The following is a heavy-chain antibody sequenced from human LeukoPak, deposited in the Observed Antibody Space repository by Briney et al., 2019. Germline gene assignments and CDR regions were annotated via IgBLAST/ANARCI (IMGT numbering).Heavy chain of an antibody. CDR3: AKELALAYYYDSSGYYYVGY. D-gene: IGHD3-22*01. J-gene: IGHJ4*02. CDR1: GFTFSSYA. V-gene: IGHV3-23*01. Sequence: GGSLRLSCAASGFTFSSYAMSWVRQAPGKGLEWVSAISGSGGSTYYADSVKGRFTISRDNSKNTLYLQMNSLRAEDTAVYYCAKELALAYYYDSSGYYYVGYWGQGTLVTVSS. CDR2: ISGSGGST.